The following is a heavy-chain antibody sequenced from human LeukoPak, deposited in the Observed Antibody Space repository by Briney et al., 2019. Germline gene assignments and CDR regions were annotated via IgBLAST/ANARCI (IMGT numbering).Heavy chain of an antibody. V-gene: IGHV4-59*01. D-gene: IGHD3-22*01. J-gene: IGHJ4*02. CDR2: IYYSGST. Sequence: SETLSLTCTVSGGSISSYYWSWIRQPPGKGLEWIGYIYYSGSTNYNPSLKSRVTISVDTSKNQFSLRLSSVTAADTAVYYCARGTYYDSSGLYYFDYWGQGTLVTVSS. CDR3: ARGTYYDSSGLYYFDY. CDR1: GGSISSYY.